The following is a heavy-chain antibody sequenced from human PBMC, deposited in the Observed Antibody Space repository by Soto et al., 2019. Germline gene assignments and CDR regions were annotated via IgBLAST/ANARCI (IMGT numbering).Heavy chain of an antibody. D-gene: IGHD3-22*01. J-gene: IGHJ4*02. CDR1: DRSIARSPLY. V-gene: IGHV4-39*01. CDR2: AHYTVSD. Sequence: SETLSLTYTESDRSIARSPLYWVWIRQPPEKGRELIGDAHYTVSDYHNTSLKNPVTMPGASSKNQLSLKGSNVTAADTAVYYCARHLYSGESSGYYGYWGQGALVTVSS. CDR3: ARHLYSGESSGYYGY.